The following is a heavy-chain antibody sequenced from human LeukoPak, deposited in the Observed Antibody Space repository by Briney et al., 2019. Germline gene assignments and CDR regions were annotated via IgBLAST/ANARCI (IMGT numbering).Heavy chain of an antibody. Sequence: ASVKVSCKASGYTFTGYYMHWVRQAPGQGLEWMGWINPNSGGTNYARKFQGRVTLTRDTSISTAYMELSRLTSDDTAVYYCARASVRGVISYWFDPWGQGTLVTVSS. CDR1: GYTFTGYY. CDR3: ARASVRGVISYWFDP. J-gene: IGHJ5*02. V-gene: IGHV1-2*02. CDR2: INPNSGGT. D-gene: IGHD3-10*01.